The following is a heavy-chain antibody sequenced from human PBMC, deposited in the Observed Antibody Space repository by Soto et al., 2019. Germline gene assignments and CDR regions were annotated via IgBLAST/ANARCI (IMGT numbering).Heavy chain of an antibody. CDR2: ISYDGSNK. V-gene: IGHV3-30*18. J-gene: IGHJ4*02. CDR1: GFTFSSYG. Sequence: GGSLRLSCAASGFTFSSYGMHWVRQAPGKGLEWVAVISYDGSNKYYADSVKGRFTISRDNSKNTLYLQMNSLRAEDTAVYYCAKQVDTAMAISYYFDYWGQGTLVTVSS. CDR3: AKQVDTAMAISYYFDY. D-gene: IGHD5-18*01.